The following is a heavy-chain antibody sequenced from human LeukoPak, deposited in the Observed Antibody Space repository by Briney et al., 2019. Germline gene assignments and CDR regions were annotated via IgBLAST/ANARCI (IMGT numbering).Heavy chain of an antibody. Sequence: GGSLRLSCAASGFTVSSNYMSWVRQAPGKGLEWVSVIYSGGSTYYADYVKGRFTISRDNAKNTLYLQMNSLRAEDTAVYYCARHRYYYGSGSYSLGAFDIWGQGTMVTISS. CDR1: GFTVSSNY. D-gene: IGHD3-10*01. CDR2: IYSGGST. V-gene: IGHV3-66*04. J-gene: IGHJ3*02. CDR3: ARHRYYYGSGSYSLGAFDI.